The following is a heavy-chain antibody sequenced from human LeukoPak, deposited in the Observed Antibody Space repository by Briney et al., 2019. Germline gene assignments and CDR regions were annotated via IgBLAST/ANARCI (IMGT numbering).Heavy chain of an antibody. D-gene: IGHD3-22*01. J-gene: IGHJ3*02. CDR1: GGSISSYY. CDR3: ARDRYYYYTSAYYSAFET. CDR2: IYYSGST. V-gene: IGHV4-59*12. Sequence: KPSETLSLTCTVSGGSISSYYWSWIRQPPGKGLEWIGYIYYSGSTNYNPSLAGQVTMSVDASKNQFSLKLTSVTAADTAIYFCARDRYYYYTSAYYSAFETWGQGTMVTVSS.